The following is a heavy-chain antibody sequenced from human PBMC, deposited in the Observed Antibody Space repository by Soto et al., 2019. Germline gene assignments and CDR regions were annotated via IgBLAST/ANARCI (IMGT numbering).Heavy chain of an antibody. CDR3: AKDVAGAMDY. CDR1: GFTFSSCG. CDR2: ISYDGSNK. J-gene: IGHJ4*02. D-gene: IGHD6-25*01. V-gene: IGHV3-30*18. Sequence: GGSLRLSCAASGFTFSSCGMHWVRQAPGKGLEWVAVISYDGSNKYYADSVKGRFTISRDNSKNTLYLQMNSLRAEDTAVYYCAKDVAGAMDYWGQGTLVTVSS.